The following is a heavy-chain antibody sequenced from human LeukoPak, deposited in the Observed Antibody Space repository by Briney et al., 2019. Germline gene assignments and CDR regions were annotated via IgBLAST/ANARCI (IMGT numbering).Heavy chain of an antibody. CDR2: IYSGGST. Sequence: GGSLRPSCAASGFTVSSNYMSWVRQAPGKGLEWVSVIYSGGSTYYADSVKGRFTISRDNSKNTLYLQMNSLRAEDTAVYYCARDLAYSRLDYWGQGMLVTVSS. CDR3: ARDLAYSRLDY. V-gene: IGHV3-53*01. D-gene: IGHD5-18*01. J-gene: IGHJ4*02. CDR1: GFTVSSNY.